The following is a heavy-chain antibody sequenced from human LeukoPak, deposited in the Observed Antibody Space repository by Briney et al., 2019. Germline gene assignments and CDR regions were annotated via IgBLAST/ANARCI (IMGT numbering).Heavy chain of an antibody. CDR2: IYNSGST. V-gene: IGHV4-61*02. D-gene: IGHD6-6*01. CDR3: AREGTTRPLDY. CDR1: GGSISRGSYY. Sequence: PSQTLSLTCVVSGGSISRGSYYWNWIRQPAGKGLEWMGRIYNSGSTNYNPSLKSRVTISVDTSKNQFSLNLTSVTVADTAVYYCAREGTTRPLDYWGQGTLVTVSS. J-gene: IGHJ4*02.